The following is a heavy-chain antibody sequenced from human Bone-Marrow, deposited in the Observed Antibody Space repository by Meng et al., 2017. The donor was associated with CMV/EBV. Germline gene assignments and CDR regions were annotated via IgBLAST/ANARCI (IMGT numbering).Heavy chain of an antibody. V-gene: IGHV3-23*01. D-gene: IGHD3-10*01. CDR1: GFIFSSYV. J-gene: IGHJ6*02. Sequence: GGSLRLSCAASGFIFSSYVMSWVRQAPGKGLEWVSTVSPSGSKTYYADSMKGRFTVSRDNSKNTVYLQMNSLRVEDTAVYYCAKGGYYGPGGMDVWGLRTTVTVSS. CDR2: VSPSGSKT. CDR3: AKGGYYGPGGMDV.